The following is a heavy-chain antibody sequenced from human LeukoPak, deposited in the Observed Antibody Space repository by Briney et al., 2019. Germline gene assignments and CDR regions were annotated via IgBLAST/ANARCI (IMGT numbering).Heavy chain of an antibody. CDR2: TYYRSKWYN. CDR1: GDSVSSNSAA. D-gene: IGHD6-19*01. Sequence: SQTLSLTCAISGDSVSSNSAAWNWIRQSPSRGLEWLGRTYYRSKWYNGYAVSVKSRITINPDTSKNQFSLQLNSVTPEDTAVYYCARASLYRSGWYGGWFDPWGQGTLVTVSS. J-gene: IGHJ5*02. V-gene: IGHV6-1*01. CDR3: ARASLYRSGWYGGWFDP.